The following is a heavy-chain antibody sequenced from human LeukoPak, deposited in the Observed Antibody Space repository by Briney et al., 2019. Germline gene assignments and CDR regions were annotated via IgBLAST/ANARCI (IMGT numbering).Heavy chain of an antibody. J-gene: IGHJ4*02. V-gene: IGHV3-23*01. CDR1: GLTFSSYA. D-gene: IGHD6-19*01. CDR2: ISGSGGST. Sequence: PGGSLRLSCAASGLTFSSYAMSWVRQAPGKGLEWVSAISGSGGSTYYADSVKGRFTISRDNSKNTLYLQMNSLRAEDTAVYYCAKVSISSGWYSAFDYWGQGTLVTVSS. CDR3: AKVSISSGWYSAFDY.